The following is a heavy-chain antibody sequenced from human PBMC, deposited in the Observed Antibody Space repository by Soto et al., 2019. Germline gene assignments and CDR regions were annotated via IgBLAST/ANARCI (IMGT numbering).Heavy chain of an antibody. V-gene: IGHV4-30-4*01. CDR2: IYYSGST. Sequence: PSETLSLTCTVSGGSISSGDYYWSWIRQPPGKGLEWIGYIYYSGSTYYNPSLKSRVTISVDTSKSQFSLKLSSVTAADTAVYYCAGSRDSGYYYVSQLGYYGMDVWGQGTTVTVSS. J-gene: IGHJ6*02. CDR3: AGSRDSGYYYVSQLGYYGMDV. CDR1: GGSISSGDYY. D-gene: IGHD3-22*01.